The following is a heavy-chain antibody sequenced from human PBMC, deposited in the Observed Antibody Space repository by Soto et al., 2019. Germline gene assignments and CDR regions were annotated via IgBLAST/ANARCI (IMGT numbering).Heavy chain of an antibody. CDR2: IYSGGST. D-gene: IGHD6-19*01. CDR3: ARKQWLASNDAFDI. V-gene: IGHV3-53*01. Sequence: EVQLVESGGGLIQPRGSLRLSCAASGFTVSSNYMSWVRQAPGKGLEWVSVIYSGGSTYYADSVKGRFTISRDNSKNTLYLQMNSLRAEDTAVYYCARKQWLASNDAFDIWGQGTMVTVSS. CDR1: GFTVSSNY. J-gene: IGHJ3*02.